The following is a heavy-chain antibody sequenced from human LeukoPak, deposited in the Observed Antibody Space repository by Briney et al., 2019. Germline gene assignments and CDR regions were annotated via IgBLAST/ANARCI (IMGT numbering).Heavy chain of an antibody. CDR1: GGSINSYY. D-gene: IGHD2-15*01. J-gene: IGHJ5*02. CDR3: ARDSGPFVVRWFDP. CDR2: IDSSGSA. Sequence: SETLSLTCTVSGGSINSYYWNWIRQPAGKGLEWVGRIDSSGSATYKASLRSRVTMSVDTSTKQFSLKLNSVTAADTAVYYCARDSGPFVVRWFDPWGQGTLVVVSS. V-gene: IGHV4-4*07.